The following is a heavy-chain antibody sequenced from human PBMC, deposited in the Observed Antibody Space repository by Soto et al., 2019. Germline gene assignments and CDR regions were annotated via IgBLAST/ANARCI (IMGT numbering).Heavy chain of an antibody. J-gene: IGHJ5*02. Sequence: SVKVSCKASGGAFSSYAISWVRQAPGQGLEWMGGIIPIFGTANYAQKFQGRVTITADESTSTTYMELSSLRSEDTAVYYCARVPRYCSSTSCFDPWGQGTLVTVSS. D-gene: IGHD2-2*01. V-gene: IGHV1-69*13. CDR1: GGAFSSYA. CDR3: ARVPRYCSSTSCFDP. CDR2: IIPIFGTA.